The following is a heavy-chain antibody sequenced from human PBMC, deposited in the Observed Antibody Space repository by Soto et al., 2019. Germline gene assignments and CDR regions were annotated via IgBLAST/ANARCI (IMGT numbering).Heavy chain of an antibody. Sequence: EMQLVESGGGLVNPGGSLRLSCAASGLIVNNNYMNWVRQAPGKGLEWVSVIHSGNSAYYADSVMGRFTISRNNSKNMMYLQMNSRRAEDTAVYYCARDPGYCSGGICYRYMDVWGKGTTVTVSS. J-gene: IGHJ6*03. V-gene: IGHV3-53*04. CDR2: IHSGNSA. D-gene: IGHD2-15*01. CDR1: GLIVNNNY. CDR3: ARDPGYCSGGICYRYMDV.